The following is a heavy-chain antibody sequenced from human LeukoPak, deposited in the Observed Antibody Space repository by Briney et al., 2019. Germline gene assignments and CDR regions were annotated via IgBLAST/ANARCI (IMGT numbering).Heavy chain of an antibody. D-gene: IGHD6-19*01. CDR2: INPNSGGT. Sequence: ASVKVSCKASGYTFTGYYMHWVRQAPGQGREWMGWINPNSGGTNYAQKFQGRVTMTRDTSISTAYMELSRLRSDDTAVYYCARDSSGWYSWFDPWGQGTLVTVSS. J-gene: IGHJ5*02. CDR1: GYTFTGYY. CDR3: ARDSSGWYSWFDP. V-gene: IGHV1-2*02.